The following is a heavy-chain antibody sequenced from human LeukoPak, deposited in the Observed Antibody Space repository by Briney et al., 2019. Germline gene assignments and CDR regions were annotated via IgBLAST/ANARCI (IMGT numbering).Heavy chain of an antibody. Sequence: GGSLRLSCEGSGFIFSSYAMTWVRQAPGKGLQWVSSISGSGESTYCADSMKGRFTISRDNSKNTLSLQMSSLRAEDTAVYFCAKGWEFRVVIPAAVSWGQGTLVTVSS. V-gene: IGHV3-23*01. D-gene: IGHD3-3*01. CDR1: GFIFSSYA. CDR3: AKGWEFRVVIPAAVS. J-gene: IGHJ5*02. CDR2: ISGSGEST.